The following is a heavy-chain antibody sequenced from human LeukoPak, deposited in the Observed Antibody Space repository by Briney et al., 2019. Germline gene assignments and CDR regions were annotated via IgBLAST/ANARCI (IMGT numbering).Heavy chain of an antibody. CDR3: AELGITMIGGV. J-gene: IGHJ6*04. V-gene: IGHV3-30*04. CDR1: GFTFSSYA. Sequence: GGSLRLSCAASGFTFSSYAMHWVRQAPGKGLEWVAVISYDGSNEYYADSVKGRFTISRDNSKNSLYLQMNSLRAEDTAVYYCAELGITMIGGVWGKGTTVTISS. D-gene: IGHD3-10*02. CDR2: ISYDGSNE.